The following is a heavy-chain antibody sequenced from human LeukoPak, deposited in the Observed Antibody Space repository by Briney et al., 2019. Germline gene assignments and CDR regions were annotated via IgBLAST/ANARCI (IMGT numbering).Heavy chain of an antibody. V-gene: IGHV1-69*04. J-gene: IGHJ4*02. Sequence: ASVKVSCKASGGTFSSYAISWVRQAPGQGLEWMGRIIPILGIANYAQKFQGRVTITADKSTSTAYMELSSLRSEDTAVYYCASETQQQLELDYWGQGTLVTVSS. CDR3: ASETQQQLELDY. CDR1: GGTFSSYA. CDR2: IIPILGIA. D-gene: IGHD6-13*01.